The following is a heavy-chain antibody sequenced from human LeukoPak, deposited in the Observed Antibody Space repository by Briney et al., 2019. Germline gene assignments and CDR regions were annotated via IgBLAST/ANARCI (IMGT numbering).Heavy chain of an antibody. Sequence: SETLSLTCAVYGGSFSGYYWSWIRQPPGKGLEWIGEINHSGSTNYNPSLKSRVTISVDTSKNQFSLKLSSVTAADTAVYYCARRRYYGSGSYYEYYYYYYMDVWGKGTTVTVSS. CDR2: INHSGST. CDR3: ARRRYYGSGSYYEYYYYYYMDV. J-gene: IGHJ6*03. V-gene: IGHV4-34*01. D-gene: IGHD3-10*01. CDR1: GGSFSGYY.